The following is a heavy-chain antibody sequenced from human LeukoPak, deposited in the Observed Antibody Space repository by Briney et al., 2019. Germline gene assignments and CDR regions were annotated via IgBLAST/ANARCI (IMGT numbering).Heavy chain of an antibody. CDR1: GFSVRNNY. Sequence: GGSLRLSCVVSGFSVRNNYVSWVRQAPGKVLEWVSVIYAGDTIHYADSVKGRFTISRDNSKNTVYLQMNSLRAEDTALYYCATIGTGDYREDSWGQGTLVTVSS. J-gene: IGHJ4*02. V-gene: IGHV3-66*01. CDR2: IYAGDTI. D-gene: IGHD3/OR15-3a*01. CDR3: ATIGTGDYREDS.